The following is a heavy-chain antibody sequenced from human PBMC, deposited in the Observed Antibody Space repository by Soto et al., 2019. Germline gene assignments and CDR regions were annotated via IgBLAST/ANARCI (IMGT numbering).Heavy chain of an antibody. V-gene: IGHV4-31*03. CDR3: ASSGLRYFDWLLPY. D-gene: IGHD3-9*01. Sequence: PSETLSLTCTVSGGSISSGGYYWSWIRQHPGKGLEWIGYIYYSGSTYYNPSLKSRVTISVDTSKNQFSLKLSSVTAADTAVYYCASSGLRYFDWLLPYWGQGTLVTVSS. CDR1: GGSISSGGYY. J-gene: IGHJ4*02. CDR2: IYYSGST.